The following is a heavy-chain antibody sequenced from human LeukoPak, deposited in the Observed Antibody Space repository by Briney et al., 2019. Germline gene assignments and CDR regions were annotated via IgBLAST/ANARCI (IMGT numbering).Heavy chain of an antibody. CDR1: GGSISSYY. V-gene: IGHV4-59*01. CDR2: IYYSGST. Sequence: PSETLSLTCTVSGGSISSYYWSWIRQPPGKGLEWIGYIYYSGSTNYNPSLKSRVTISVDTSKNQFSLKLSSVTAADTAAYYCARDLYTSGSGSYYNNWFDPWGQGTLVTVSS. D-gene: IGHD3-10*01. CDR3: ARDLYTSGSGSYYNNWFDP. J-gene: IGHJ5*02.